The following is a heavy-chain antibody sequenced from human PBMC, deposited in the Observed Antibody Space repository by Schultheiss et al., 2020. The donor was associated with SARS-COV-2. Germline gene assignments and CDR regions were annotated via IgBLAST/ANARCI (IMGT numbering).Heavy chain of an antibody. CDR1: GGSISSGGYH. D-gene: IGHD3-3*01. V-gene: IGHV4-39*07. J-gene: IGHJ6*02. Sequence: SETLSLTCTVSGGSISSGGYHWSWIRQPPGKGLEWIGEINHSGSTYYNPSLKSRVTISVDTSKNQFSLKLSSVTAADTAVYYCAREGTYYDFWSGLPYYYGMDVWGQGTTVTVSS. CDR3: AREGTYYDFWSGLPYYYGMDV. CDR2: INHSGST.